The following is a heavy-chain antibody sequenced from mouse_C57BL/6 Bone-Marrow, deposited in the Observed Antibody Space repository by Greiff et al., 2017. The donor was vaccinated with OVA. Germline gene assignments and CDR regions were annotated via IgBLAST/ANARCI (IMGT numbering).Heavy chain of an antibody. CDR2: IDPSDSYT. Sequence: VQLQQSGAELVRPGTSVKLSCKASGYTFTSYWMHWVKQRPGQGLEWIGVIDPSDSYTNYNQKFKGKATLTVDTSSSTAYMQLSSLTSEDSAVYYCARDWSYYGGRGGFAYWGQGTLVTVSA. D-gene: IGHD1-1*01. J-gene: IGHJ3*01. CDR1: GYTFTSYW. V-gene: IGHV1-59*01. CDR3: ARDWSYYGGRGGFAY.